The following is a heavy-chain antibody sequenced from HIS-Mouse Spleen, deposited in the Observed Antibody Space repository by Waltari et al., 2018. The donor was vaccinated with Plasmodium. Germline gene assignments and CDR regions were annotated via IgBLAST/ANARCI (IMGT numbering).Heavy chain of an antibody. Sequence: EVQLVESGGGLVKPGRSLRLSCTASGFTFGDYAMSWFRQAPGKGLEWVGFIRSKAYGGTTEYAASVKGRFTISRDDSKSIAYLQMNSLKTEDTAVYYCTRDKDTAMAPGYYYYGMDVWGQGTTVTVSS. V-gene: IGHV3-49*05. J-gene: IGHJ6*02. D-gene: IGHD5-18*01. CDR1: GFTFGDYA. CDR3: TRDKDTAMAPGYYYYGMDV. CDR2: IRSKAYGGTT.